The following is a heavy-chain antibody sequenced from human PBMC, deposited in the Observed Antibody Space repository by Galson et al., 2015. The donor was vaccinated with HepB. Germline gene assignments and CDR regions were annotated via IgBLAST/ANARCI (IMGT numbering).Heavy chain of an antibody. CDR3: AKDRQYYYDSSGYYGLDC. D-gene: IGHD3-22*01. J-gene: IGHJ4*02. CDR1: GFTFSSYA. Sequence: SLRLSCAASGFTFSSYAMSWVRQAPGKGLEWVSAISGGGGTTYYADSVKGRFTISRDNSENTLFLQMNTLRAEDTAVYYCAKDRQYYYDSSGYYGLDCWGQGTLVTVSS. CDR2: ISGGGGTT. V-gene: IGHV3-23*01.